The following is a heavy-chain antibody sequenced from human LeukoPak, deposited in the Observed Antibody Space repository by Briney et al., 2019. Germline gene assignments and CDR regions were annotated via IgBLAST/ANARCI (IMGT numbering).Heavy chain of an antibody. Sequence: GESLRLSCAASGFTFSYAWMSWVRQTPGKGLEWVGRIKSKRDGGTADSAAPVKGRFTISRRDSKNTVYLQMNSLKAEDTAVYYCTTDLGSGSLFDYWGQGILVTVSS. CDR3: TTDLGSGSLFDY. V-gene: IGHV3-15*01. J-gene: IGHJ4*02. D-gene: IGHD1-26*01. CDR2: IKSKRDGGTA. CDR1: GFTFSYAW.